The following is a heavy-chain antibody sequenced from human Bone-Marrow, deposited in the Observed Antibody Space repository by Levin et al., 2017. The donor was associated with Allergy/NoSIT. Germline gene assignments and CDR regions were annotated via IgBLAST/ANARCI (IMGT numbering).Heavy chain of an antibody. CDR1: GFTFSSYA. Sequence: GGSLRLSCAASGFTFSSYAMHWVRQAPGKGLEWVAVISYDGSNKYYADSVKGRFTISRDNSKNTLYLQMNSLRAEDTAVYYCAREGLPGHDDPIWGSYPRGDAFDIWGQGTMVTVSS. CDR3: AREGLPGHDDPIWGSYPRGDAFDI. CDR2: ISYDGSNK. V-gene: IGHV3-30-3*01. D-gene: IGHD3-16*02. J-gene: IGHJ3*02.